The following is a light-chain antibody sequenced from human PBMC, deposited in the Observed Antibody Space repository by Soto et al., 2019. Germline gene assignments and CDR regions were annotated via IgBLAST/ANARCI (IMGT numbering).Light chain of an antibody. V-gene: IGKV3-20*01. J-gene: IGKJ1*01. CDR3: QQYHTSPLT. CDR1: QSVSSSY. Sequence: EIVLTQSPGTLSLSPGERATFSCLASQSVSSSYIAWYQQKRGQAPRRLIYGASIRATGIPDRFSGSGSGTDFTLTISRLEPEDFALYYCQQYHTSPLTFGQGTEVDIK. CDR2: GAS.